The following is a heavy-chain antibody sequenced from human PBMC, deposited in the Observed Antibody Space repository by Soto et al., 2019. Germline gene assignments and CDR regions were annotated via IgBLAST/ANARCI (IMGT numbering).Heavy chain of an antibody. J-gene: IGHJ3*02. Sequence: GGSLRLSCAASGFTFSSYAMSWVRQAPGKGLEWVSAISGSGGSTYYADSVKGRFTISRDNSKNTLYLQMNSLRAEDTAVYYCAKSDDQYRHIVVVTERGLAYAFDIWGQGTMVTVSS. CDR1: GFTFSSYA. CDR3: AKSDDQYRHIVVVTERGLAYAFDI. D-gene: IGHD2-21*02. V-gene: IGHV3-23*01. CDR2: ISGSGGST.